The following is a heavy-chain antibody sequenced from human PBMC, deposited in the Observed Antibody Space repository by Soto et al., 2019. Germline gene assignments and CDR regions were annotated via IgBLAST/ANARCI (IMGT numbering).Heavy chain of an antibody. J-gene: IGHJ6*02. D-gene: IGHD6-13*01. CDR1: GFTFSSYG. Sequence: VGSLRLSCAASGFTFSSYGMHWVRQAPGKGLEWVAVIWYDGSNKYYADSVKGRFTISRDNSKNTLYLQMNSLRAEDTAVYYCARAGYSSSWTRLSYYYGMDVWGQGTTVTVSS. CDR3: ARAGYSSSWTRLSYYYGMDV. CDR2: IWYDGSNK. V-gene: IGHV3-33*01.